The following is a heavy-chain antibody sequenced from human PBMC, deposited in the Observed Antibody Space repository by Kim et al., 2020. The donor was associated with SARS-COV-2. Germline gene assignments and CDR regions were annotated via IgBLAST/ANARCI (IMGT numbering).Heavy chain of an antibody. J-gene: IGHJ5*02. CDR2: INPSGGST. Sequence: ASVKVSCKASGYTFTSYYMHWVRQAPGQGLEWMGIINPSGGSTSYAQKFQGRVTMTRDTSTSTGYMELSSLRSDETAVYYCARDLPPSPWFDPLGQGTLVTVSS. CDR3: ARDLPPSPWFDP. V-gene: IGHV1-46*01. CDR1: GYTFTSYY.